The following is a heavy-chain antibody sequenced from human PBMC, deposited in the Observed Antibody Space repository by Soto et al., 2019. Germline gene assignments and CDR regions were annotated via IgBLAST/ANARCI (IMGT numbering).Heavy chain of an antibody. CDR1: GTSISSYY. CDR2: IHYSGTT. V-gene: IGHV4-59*01. CDR3: ARYNSYAIDN. Sequence: SETLSLTCTASGTSISSYYWSWIRQHPGKGLEWIANIHYSGTTNYNPSLASRVTLSVDTSKNKFSLKMTYVTAADRAMYFWARYNSYAIDNWGRGTLVTVSS. D-gene: IGHD2-8*01. J-gene: IGHJ4*01.